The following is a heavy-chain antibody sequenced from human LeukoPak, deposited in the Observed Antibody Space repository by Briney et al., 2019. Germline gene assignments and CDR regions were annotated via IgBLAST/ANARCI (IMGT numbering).Heavy chain of an antibody. Sequence: GGSLRLSCAASGFTFSSYAMSWVRQAPGKGLEWVSAISGSGGSTYYADSVKGRFTISRDNSKNTLYPQMNSLRAEDTAVYYCAKDRLRLGELSFDYWGQGTLVTVSS. CDR2: ISGSGGST. J-gene: IGHJ4*02. D-gene: IGHD3-16*02. CDR3: AKDRLRLGELSFDY. CDR1: GFTFSSYA. V-gene: IGHV3-23*01.